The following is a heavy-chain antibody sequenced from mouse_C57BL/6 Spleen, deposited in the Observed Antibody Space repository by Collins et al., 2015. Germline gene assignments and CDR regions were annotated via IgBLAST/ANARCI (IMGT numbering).Heavy chain of an antibody. CDR3: AQFAY. CDR2: ISSGGSYT. Sequence: EVQLVESGGDLVKPGGSLKLSCAASGFTFSSYGMSWVRQTPDKRLEWVATISSGGSYTYYPDSVKGRFTISRDNAKNTLYLQMSSLKSEDTAMYYCAQFAYWGQGTLVTVSA. J-gene: IGHJ3*01. CDR1: GFTFSSYG. V-gene: IGHV5-6*01.